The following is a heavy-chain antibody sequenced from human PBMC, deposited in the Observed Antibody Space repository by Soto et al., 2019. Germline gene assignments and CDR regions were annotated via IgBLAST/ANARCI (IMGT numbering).Heavy chain of an antibody. D-gene: IGHD6-13*01. Sequence: EVQLLESGGGLVQPGGSLRLSCAASGFTFISYAMTWVRQAPGKGLEWVSSISGSGGNTYYADSVKGRFTISRDNSKNTLYLQVNRLRAADTALYYCAKDLVRGGSWCLDYWGQGTLGTVAS. CDR3: AKDLVRGGSWCLDY. CDR1: GFTFISYA. J-gene: IGHJ4*02. V-gene: IGHV3-23*01. CDR2: ISGSGGNT.